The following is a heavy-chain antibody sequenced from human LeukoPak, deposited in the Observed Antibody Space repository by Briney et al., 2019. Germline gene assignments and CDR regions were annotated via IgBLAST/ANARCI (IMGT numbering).Heavy chain of an antibody. V-gene: IGHV3-15*01. J-gene: IGHJ4*02. CDR1: RFTFTNAW. CDR3: AIDEPNYAPYDFDY. CDR2: FKSKGDGETT. D-gene: IGHD4/OR15-4a*01. Sequence: SGGSLRLSCAASRFTFTNAWMNWVRQAPGKGLEWVGRFKSKGDGETTDYAAPVKGRFTISRDDSNNMVYLQMNSLKIEDTAVYYCAIDEPNYAPYDFDYWGQGTLVTVSS.